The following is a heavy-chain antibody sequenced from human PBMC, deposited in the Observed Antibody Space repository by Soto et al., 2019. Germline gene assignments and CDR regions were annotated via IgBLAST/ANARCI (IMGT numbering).Heavy chain of an antibody. CDR2: IIPIFGTA. Sequence: SVKASCKASGGTFSSYAISWVRQAPEQGLEWMGGIIPIFGTANYAQKFQGRVTITADESASTAYMELSSLRSEDTAVYYCAREIRGYQLLRIHYYYYGMDVWGQGTTVTVSS. CDR3: AREIRGYQLLRIHYYYYGMDV. J-gene: IGHJ6*02. D-gene: IGHD2-2*01. V-gene: IGHV1-69*13. CDR1: GGTFSSYA.